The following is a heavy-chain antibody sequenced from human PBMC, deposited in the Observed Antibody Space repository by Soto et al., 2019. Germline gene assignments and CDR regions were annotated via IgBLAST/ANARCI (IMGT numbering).Heavy chain of an antibody. Sequence: EVQLLESGGGLVQPGGSLRLSCAASEFTFSNYAMSWVRQAPGKGLEWVSAISYGGGTTYYADSVKGRFTISRDNSKNTGYLQMNSLRAEDTAVYDCAKNPGYYYDSTGYHFDYWGQGTLVTVSS. CDR3: AKNPGYYYDSTGYHFDY. J-gene: IGHJ4*02. CDR1: EFTFSNYA. D-gene: IGHD3-22*01. CDR2: ISYGGGTT. V-gene: IGHV3-23*01.